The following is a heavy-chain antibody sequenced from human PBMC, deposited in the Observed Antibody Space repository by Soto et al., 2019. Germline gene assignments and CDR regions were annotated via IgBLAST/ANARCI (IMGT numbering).Heavy chain of an antibody. CDR1: GYSISSGYY. J-gene: IGHJ4*02. Sequence: SETLSLTCVVSGYSISSGYYWGWIRPTPGKGLEWIGTTYHSGSTYYGSSLKSRVTMSVDTSKSQFSLNLGSVTAADTAVYHCARRGDSGYDFEYWGQGILVTSPQ. CDR3: ARRGDSGYDFEY. D-gene: IGHD5-12*01. V-gene: IGHV4-38-2*01. CDR2: TYHSGST.